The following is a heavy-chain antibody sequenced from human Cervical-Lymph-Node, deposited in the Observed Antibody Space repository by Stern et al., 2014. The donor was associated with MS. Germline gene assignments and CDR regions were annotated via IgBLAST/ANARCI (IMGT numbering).Heavy chain of an antibody. CDR3: AHEDTAMVMGY. D-gene: IGHD5-18*01. J-gene: IGHJ4*02. CDR1: GFSLSTSGGG. Sequence: ESAPTLVKPTQTLTLTCTFSGFSLSTSGGGVGWIRQPPGTALEWLALIYWDDDKRYSPSLKSRLTITKDTSKNQVVLTMTNMDPVDTATYYCAHEDTAMVMGYWGQGTLVTVSS. CDR2: IYWDDDK. V-gene: IGHV2-5*02.